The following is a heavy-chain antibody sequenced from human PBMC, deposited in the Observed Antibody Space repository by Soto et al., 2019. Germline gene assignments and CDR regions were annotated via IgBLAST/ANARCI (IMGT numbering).Heavy chain of an antibody. CDR1: GVSVSSGGYS. J-gene: IGHJ5*01. V-gene: IGHV4-30-2*01. Sequence: PSGTLSLTCAVSGVSVSSGGYSWGWIRQPPGKGLEWIGYIYRSGSSYYNASLKSRVTRTVDRSKHQFSLKLSSVTAADKAVYYCARNAYYDRRGYYTNWFDPWGQGTLVTVSS. CDR3: ARNAYYDRRGYYTNWFDP. D-gene: IGHD3-22*01. CDR2: IYRSGSS.